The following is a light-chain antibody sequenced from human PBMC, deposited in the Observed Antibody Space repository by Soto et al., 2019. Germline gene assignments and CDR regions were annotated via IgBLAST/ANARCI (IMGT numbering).Light chain of an antibody. V-gene: IGLV2-23*01. J-gene: IGLJ3*02. CDR1: SSDVGSYNV. CDR3: CSYAGSSTSWV. Sequence: QSALTQPASVSGSPGQSITISCTGTSSDVGSYNVVSWYQQHPGKAPKLMIYEGSKRPSGVSNRFSGSKSGNTASLTISGLQAEDEADYYCCSYAGSSTSWVFGGGTKVTVL. CDR2: EGS.